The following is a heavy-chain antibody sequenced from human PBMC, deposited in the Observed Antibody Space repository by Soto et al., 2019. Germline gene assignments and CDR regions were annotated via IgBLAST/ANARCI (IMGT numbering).Heavy chain of an antibody. J-gene: IGHJ4*02. V-gene: IGHV3-23*01. D-gene: IGHD2-2*01. CDR3: VKILDTAASGY. CDR1: GFTFSSYA. Sequence: EVQVLESGGGLVQPGGPLRLSCAASGFTFSSYALTWVRQAPGKGLEWVSSISGSGANTFYADSVKGRFTISRDNSKNTLYLQIISLRAEDTAIYYCVKILDTAASGYWGQGTLVTVSS. CDR2: ISGSGANT.